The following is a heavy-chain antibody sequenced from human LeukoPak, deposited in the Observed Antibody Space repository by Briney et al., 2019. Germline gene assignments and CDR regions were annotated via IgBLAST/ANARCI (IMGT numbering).Heavy chain of an antibody. CDR1: GFPFSNYD. J-gene: IGHJ6*02. CDR3: IRIRTREHQYGMDV. V-gene: IGHV3-13*01. CDR2: INTVGNT. D-gene: IGHD1-26*01. Sequence: PGGSLRLSCGASGFPFSNYDMHWVRQAPGKGLGWVSAINTVGNTYYSGSVKGRFTISRENAQNSLFLQMNSQRDGDTALYYCIRIRTREHQYGMDVWGQGTTVTVSS.